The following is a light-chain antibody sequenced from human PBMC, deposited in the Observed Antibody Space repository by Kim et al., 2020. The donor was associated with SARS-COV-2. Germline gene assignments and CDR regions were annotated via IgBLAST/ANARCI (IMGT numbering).Light chain of an antibody. CDR3: QSYDSTIRV. J-gene: IGLJ3*02. V-gene: IGLV6-57*02. CDR2: EDT. Sequence: NYVQWYQQRPGTAPIIVIHEDTERPSGVPDRFSGSIDVTSNSAFLTISGLRPEDEADYYCQSYDSTIRVFGGGTQLTV. CDR1: NY.